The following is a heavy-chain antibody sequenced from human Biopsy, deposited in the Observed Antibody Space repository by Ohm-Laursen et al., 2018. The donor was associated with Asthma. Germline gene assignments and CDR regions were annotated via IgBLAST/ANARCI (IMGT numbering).Heavy chain of an antibody. CDR2: IHNSGNT. CDR1: GGSISSDY. J-gene: IGHJ5*02. Sequence: SHTLSLTCTVSGGSISSDYWSWLRQSPGKGLEWIGYIHNSGNTNYNPSLKGRVTISLDTSKNHFSLRLSFVTAADTAVYFCARGQGRGIQLWSLDPWGQGILVTVSS. CDR3: ARGQGRGIQLWSLDP. V-gene: IGHV4-59*07. D-gene: IGHD5-18*01.